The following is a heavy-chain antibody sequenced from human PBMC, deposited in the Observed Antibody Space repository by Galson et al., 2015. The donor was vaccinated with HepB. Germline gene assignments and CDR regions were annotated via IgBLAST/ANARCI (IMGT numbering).Heavy chain of an antibody. CDR2: IYYSGST. CDR1: GGSISSSSYY. V-gene: IGHV4-39*01. CDR3: ARRLAFLRGAFDI. Sequence: SETLSLTCTVSGGSISSSSYYWGWIRQPPGKGLEWIGSIYYSGSTYYNPSLKSRVTISVDTSKNQFSLKLSSVTAADTAVYYCARRLAFLRGAFDIWGQGTMVTVSS. J-gene: IGHJ3*02. D-gene: IGHD3-3*02.